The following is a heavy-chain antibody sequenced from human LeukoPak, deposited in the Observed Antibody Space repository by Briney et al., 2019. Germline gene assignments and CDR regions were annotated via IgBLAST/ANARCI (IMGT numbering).Heavy chain of an antibody. V-gene: IGHV3-23*01. D-gene: IGHD3-22*01. Sequence: GGSLRLSCAASEFTFSNFAMSWVRQAPGKGLEWVSTISGSGDNTYYADSVKGRFTISRDNSKNTLSLHMDTLRAEDTAVYYCAKDLLQTFFFDSSGYYSDAFGMWGQGTMVTVSP. CDR1: EFTFSNFA. CDR2: ISGSGDNT. CDR3: AKDLLQTFFFDSSGYYSDAFGM. J-gene: IGHJ3*02.